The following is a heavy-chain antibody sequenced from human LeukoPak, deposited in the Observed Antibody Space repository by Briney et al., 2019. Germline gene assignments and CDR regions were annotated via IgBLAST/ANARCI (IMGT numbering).Heavy chain of an antibody. V-gene: IGHV4-4*07. J-gene: IGHJ4*02. CDR3: ARDPTYYYGSGTTD. Sequence: SGTLCLTCAASGGSISSYYWSWIRQPAGKGLEWVGRIYTSGSTNDNAALKSRGSMSVDTSQNQFSLKLSSVTAADTAVYYCARDPTYYYGSGTTDWGQGTLVTVSS. CDR2: IYTSGST. D-gene: IGHD3-10*01. CDR1: GGSISSYY.